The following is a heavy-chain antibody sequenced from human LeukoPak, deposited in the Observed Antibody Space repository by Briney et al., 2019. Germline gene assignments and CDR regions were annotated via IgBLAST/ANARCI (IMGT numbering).Heavy chain of an antibody. CDR3: ARGTYGSGSYPFG. Sequence: SETLSLTCTVSGGSISSYYRSWIRQPPGKGLEWIGYIYYSGSTNYNPSLKSRATISVDTSKNQFSLKLSSVTAADTAVYYCARGTYGSGSYPFGWGQGTLVTVSS. CDR2: IYYSGST. CDR1: GGSISSYY. D-gene: IGHD3-10*01. V-gene: IGHV4-59*01. J-gene: IGHJ4*02.